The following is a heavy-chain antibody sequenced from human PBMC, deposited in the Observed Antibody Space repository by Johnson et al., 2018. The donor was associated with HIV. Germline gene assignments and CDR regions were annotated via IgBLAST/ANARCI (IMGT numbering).Heavy chain of an antibody. Sequence: VQLVESGGGLVQPGRSLRLSCAASGFTFDDFAMHWVRQAPGKGLEWVSGISWNSNSIGYADSVKGRFTISRDNAKNSLYLQMNSLRAEDTALYYCAKDLLGGNKGFDAFDIGGQGTMVTVS. V-gene: IGHV3-9*01. D-gene: IGHD4-23*01. CDR2: ISWNSNSI. CDR3: AKDLLGGNKGFDAFDI. CDR1: GFTFDDFA. J-gene: IGHJ3*02.